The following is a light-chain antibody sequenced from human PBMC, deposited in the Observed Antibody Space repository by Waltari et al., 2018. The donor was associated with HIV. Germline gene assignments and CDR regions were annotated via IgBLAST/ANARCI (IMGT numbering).Light chain of an antibody. CDR1: QNISSD. V-gene: IGKV3D-15*01. CDR2: DAV. J-gene: IGKJ1*01. Sequence: IVMTQSPATLSALQGERVTISCRASQNISSDLAWLQQRPGQAPRLVIYDAVTRPTGIPARISGRGSETDFTLTISSLQSEDVAVYFCQQYNNWPPWTFGQGTKVEMK. CDR3: QQYNNWPPWT.